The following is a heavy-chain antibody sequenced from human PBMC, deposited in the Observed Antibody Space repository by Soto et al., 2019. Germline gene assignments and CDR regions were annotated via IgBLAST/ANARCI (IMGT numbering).Heavy chain of an antibody. CDR1: GGSISSGGYS. CDR3: ARGLHYYDSSGYDYYYYYGMDV. D-gene: IGHD3-22*01. Sequence: PSATLSLTFAFSGGSISSGGYSWSWIREPPGKGLECIGYIYHSGSTYYNPSLKSRVTISVDRSKDQFSLKLSSVTAADTAVYYCARGLHYYDSSGYDYYYYYGMDVWGQGNTVTVSS. V-gene: IGHV4-30-2*01. CDR2: IYHSGST. J-gene: IGHJ6*02.